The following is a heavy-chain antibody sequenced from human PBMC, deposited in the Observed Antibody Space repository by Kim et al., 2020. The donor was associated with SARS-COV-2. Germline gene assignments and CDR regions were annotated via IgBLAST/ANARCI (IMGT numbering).Heavy chain of an antibody. V-gene: IGHV5-51*01. Sequence: PAFQGQVTISADKSMSTAYLQWNSLKASDTAMYYCARHVRRGSSSYYFDYWGQGTLVTVSS. J-gene: IGHJ4*02. D-gene: IGHD6-6*01. CDR3: ARHVRRGSSSYYFDY.